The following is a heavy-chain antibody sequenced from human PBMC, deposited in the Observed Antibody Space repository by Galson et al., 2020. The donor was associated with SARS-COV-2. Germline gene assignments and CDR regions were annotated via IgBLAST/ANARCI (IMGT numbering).Heavy chain of an antibody. Sequence: GGSLRLSCTASGFTFSSYWMSWVRQAPGKGLEWVANIKQDGSEKYYVDSVKGRFTISRDNAKNSLYLQMNSLRAEDTAVYYCARDGQWLASRYYYYGMDVWGQGTTVTVSS. CDR3: ARDGQWLASRYYYYGMDV. D-gene: IGHD6-19*01. J-gene: IGHJ6*02. V-gene: IGHV3-7*01. CDR1: GFTFSSYW. CDR2: IKQDGSEK.